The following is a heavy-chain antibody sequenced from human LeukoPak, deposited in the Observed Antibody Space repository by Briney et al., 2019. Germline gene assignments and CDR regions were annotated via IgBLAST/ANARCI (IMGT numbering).Heavy chain of an antibody. CDR3: AKGAGPPWFDP. V-gene: IGHV4-38-2*02. CDR2: MSSSGIS. D-gene: IGHD6-19*01. Sequence: TSETLSLTCTVSGYSITSAYYWGWIRQPAGKGLEWIGRMSSSGISTYSPSLKSRVTISIDTSRNQFSMNLNSVTAADTAVYYCAKGAGPPWFDPWGQGTLVTVSS. J-gene: IGHJ5*02. CDR1: GYSITSAYY.